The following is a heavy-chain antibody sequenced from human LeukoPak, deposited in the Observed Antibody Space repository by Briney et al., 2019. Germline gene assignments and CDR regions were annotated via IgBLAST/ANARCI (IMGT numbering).Heavy chain of an antibody. Sequence: PGGSLRLSCAASGFTFTNYAMSWVRQAPGKGLEWVSAIVGSGVSTYYADSVKGRFTISRDNSKDTLYLQMNSLRAEDTAVYYCAKWGDYDVLTGYYDSDYWGQGTRVIVSS. J-gene: IGHJ4*02. CDR1: GFTFTNYA. D-gene: IGHD3-9*01. CDR2: IVGSGVST. CDR3: AKWGDYDVLTGYYDSDY. V-gene: IGHV3-23*01.